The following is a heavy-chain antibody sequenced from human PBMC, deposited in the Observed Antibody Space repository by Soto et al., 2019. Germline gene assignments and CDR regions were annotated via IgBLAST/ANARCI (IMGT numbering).Heavy chain of an antibody. CDR1: GGSFSGYY. CDR2: INHSGST. CDR3: ARGLLWFGELTRLYSYYYMEG. D-gene: IGHD3-10*01. Sequence: SETLYLTCAVYGGSFSGYYWSWIRQSPGKGLEWIGEINHSGSTNYNPSLKSRVTISTDTSKNQFSLKVMSVTAADSAVYYCARGLLWFGELTRLYSYYYMEGWGKGITVIVSS. V-gene: IGHV4-34*01. J-gene: IGHJ6*03.